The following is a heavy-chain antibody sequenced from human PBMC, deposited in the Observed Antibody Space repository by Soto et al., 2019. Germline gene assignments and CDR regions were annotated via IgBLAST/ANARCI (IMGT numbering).Heavy chain of an antibody. J-gene: IGHJ2*01. Sequence: QLLESGPGLVKPSETLPLTCTVSGGSISSSSYYWGWIRQPPGKGLEWIGSIYYSGSTYYNPSLKSRVTISVDTSKNQFSLKLSSVTAADTAVYYCASTSGSRDGYKSPLIGWYFDLWGRGTLVTVSS. CDR3: ASTSGSRDGYKSPLIGWYFDL. CDR2: IYYSGST. D-gene: IGHD5-12*01. V-gene: IGHV4-39*01. CDR1: GGSISSSSYY.